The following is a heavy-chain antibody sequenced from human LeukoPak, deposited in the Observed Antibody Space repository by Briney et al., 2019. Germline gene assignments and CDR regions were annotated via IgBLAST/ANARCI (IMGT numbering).Heavy chain of an antibody. V-gene: IGHV3-23*01. CDR1: GFTFSSYA. CDR3: AKAYGSGSNGVYHFDY. D-gene: IGHD3-10*01. CDR2: ISGSGGSI. Sequence: GGSLRPSCAASGFTFSSYAMTWVRHAPGKGLEWVSVISGSGGSIYYADFVKGRFTISRDNSKNTLYLQMNSLAVEDTAVYYCAKAYGSGSNGVYHFDYWGQGTLVTVAS. J-gene: IGHJ4*02.